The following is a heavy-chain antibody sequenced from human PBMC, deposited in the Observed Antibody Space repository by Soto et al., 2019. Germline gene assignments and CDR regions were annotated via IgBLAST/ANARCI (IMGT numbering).Heavy chain of an antibody. CDR2: IYDSGST. D-gene: IGHD2-8*01. CDR3: AREGLRKGRVFDI. J-gene: IGHJ3*02. CDR1: GASISSYY. Sequence: QVQLKESGPGLVRPSETLSLTCIVSGASISSYYWSWIRQPPGKGLEWIGYIYDSGSTEYNPYLKSRVTISTDTSKNQFSLKLNSVTAADTAVYYCAREGLRKGRVFDIWGQGTMVTVSS. V-gene: IGHV4-59*01.